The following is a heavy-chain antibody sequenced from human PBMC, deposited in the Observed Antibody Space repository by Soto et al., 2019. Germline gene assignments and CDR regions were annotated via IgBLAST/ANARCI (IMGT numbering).Heavy chain of an antibody. CDR1: GGSISSSSYY. J-gene: IGHJ6*03. Sequence: SETLSLTCTVSGGSISSSSYYWGWIRQPPGKGLEWIGSIYYSGSTYYNPSLKSRVTISVDTSKNQFSLKLSSVTAADTVVYYCARNYYGSGSYYNLYYYYYYYMDVWGKGTTVTVSS. CDR2: IYYSGST. CDR3: ARNYYGSGSYYNLYYYYYYYMDV. D-gene: IGHD3-10*01. V-gene: IGHV4-39*01.